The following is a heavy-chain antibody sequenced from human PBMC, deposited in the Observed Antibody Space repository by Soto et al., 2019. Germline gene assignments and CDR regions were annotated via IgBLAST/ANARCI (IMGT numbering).Heavy chain of an antibody. V-gene: IGHV3-33*01. Sequence: GGSLRLSCAASGFTFSSYGMHWVRQAPGKGLEWVAVIWYDGSNKYYADSVKGRFTISRDNSKNTLYLQMNSLRAEDTAVYYCARDGGYSGYEHFDYWGQGTLVTVSS. CDR2: IWYDGSNK. CDR1: GFTFSSYG. CDR3: ARDGGYSGYEHFDY. D-gene: IGHD5-12*01. J-gene: IGHJ4*02.